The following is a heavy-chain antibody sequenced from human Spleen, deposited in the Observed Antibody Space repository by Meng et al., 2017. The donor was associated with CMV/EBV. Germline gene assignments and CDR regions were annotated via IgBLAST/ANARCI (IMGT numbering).Heavy chain of an antibody. CDR3: ARDRHYYDKGWFDP. V-gene: IGHV4-61*01. J-gene: IGHJ5*02. Sequence: GGSVSSGTYYWSWSRQPPGKGLEWIGYIFYSGSTNYNPSLKSRVTISVDTSKNQFSLELSSVTAANTAVYYCARDRHYYDKGWFDPWGQGTLVTVSS. CDR1: GGSVSSGTYY. CDR2: IFYSGST. D-gene: IGHD3-22*01.